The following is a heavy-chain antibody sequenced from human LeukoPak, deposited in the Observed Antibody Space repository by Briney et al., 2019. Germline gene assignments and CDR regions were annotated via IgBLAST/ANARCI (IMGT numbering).Heavy chain of an antibody. D-gene: IGHD6-13*01. Sequence: GGSLRLSCAASGFTFSTYAMSWVRQAPGKGLEWVSTISGSGGSTYYADSVKGRFTISRDNSKNTRYLQMNSMRAEDTALYYCAKDGSSSWYRYFDYWGQGTLVTVSS. J-gene: IGHJ4*02. V-gene: IGHV3-23*01. CDR3: AKDGSSSWYRYFDY. CDR2: ISGSGGST. CDR1: GFTFSTYA.